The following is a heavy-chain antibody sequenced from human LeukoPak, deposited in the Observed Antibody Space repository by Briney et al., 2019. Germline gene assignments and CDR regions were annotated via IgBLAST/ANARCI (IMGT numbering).Heavy chain of an antibody. CDR2: IKSKTDGGTT. J-gene: IGHJ4*02. CDR3: TTEYYYGSGSYHRFDY. V-gene: IGHV3-15*01. Sequence: GGSLRLSCAASGFTFSTYTMNWVRQAPGKGLEWVGRIKSKTDGGTTDYAAPVKGRFTISRDDSKNTLYLQMNSLKTEDTAVYYCTTEYYYGSGSYHRFDYWGQGTLVTVSS. CDR1: GFTFSTYT. D-gene: IGHD3-10*01.